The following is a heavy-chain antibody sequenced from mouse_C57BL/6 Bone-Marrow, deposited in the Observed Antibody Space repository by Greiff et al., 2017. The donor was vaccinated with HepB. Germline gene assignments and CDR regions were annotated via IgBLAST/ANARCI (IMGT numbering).Heavy chain of an antibody. V-gene: IGHV14-4*01. D-gene: IGHD1-1*01. J-gene: IGHJ1*03. CDR1: GFNIKDDY. CDR3: TSNPLYYYGSSYWYFDV. CDR2: IDPENGDT. Sequence: VHVKQSGAELVRPGASVKLSCTASGFNIKDDYMHWVKQRPEQGLEWIGWIDPENGDTEYASKFQGKVTITADTSSNTAYLQLSSLTSEDTAVYYCTSNPLYYYGSSYWYFDVWGTGTTVTVSS.